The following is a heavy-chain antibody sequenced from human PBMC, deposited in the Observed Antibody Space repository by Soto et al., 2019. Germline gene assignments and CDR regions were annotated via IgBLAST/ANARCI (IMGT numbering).Heavy chain of an antibody. J-gene: IGHJ4*02. Sequence: EVQLVESGGGLVKPGGSLRLSCAASGFTFSSYSMNWVRQAPGKGLEWVSSISSSSSSIYYADSVKGRFTITRDNAKNSLYLQMNSLRAEDTAVYYCERDGLGVGSSVWSTCVDYWGQGTLVTVSS. CDR1: GFTFSSYS. V-gene: IGHV3-21*01. CDR2: ISSSSSSI. D-gene: IGHD6-19*01. CDR3: ERDGLGVGSSVWSTCVDY.